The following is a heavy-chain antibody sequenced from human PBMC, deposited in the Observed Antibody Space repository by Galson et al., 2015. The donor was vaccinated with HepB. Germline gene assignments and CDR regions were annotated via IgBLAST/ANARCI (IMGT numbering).Heavy chain of an antibody. Sequence: SVKVSCKVSGYSLLDLSIHWVRQAPGKGLEWMGGFDPEQGETVYAQNFQDRVTMTDDTSTDTTYMELSSLRSDDTAVYYCATDYLVRGMDVWGQGTRVTVCS. D-gene: IGHD1-26*01. J-gene: IGHJ6*02. CDR3: ATDYLVRGMDV. V-gene: IGHV1-24*01. CDR2: FDPEQGET. CDR1: GYSLLDLS.